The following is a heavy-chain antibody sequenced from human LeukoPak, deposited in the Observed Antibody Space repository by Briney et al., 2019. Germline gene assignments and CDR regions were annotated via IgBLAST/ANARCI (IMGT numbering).Heavy chain of an antibody. Sequence: GGSLRLSRAASGFTFSSYAMSWVRQAPGKGLEWVSAISGSGGSTYYADSVKGRFTISRDNSKNTLYLQMNSLRAEDTAVYYCARDRGTGYSSSWRGDWFDPWGQGTLVTVSS. CDR1: GFTFSSYA. CDR2: ISGSGGST. D-gene: IGHD6-13*01. V-gene: IGHV3-23*01. CDR3: ARDRGTGYSSSWRGDWFDP. J-gene: IGHJ5*02.